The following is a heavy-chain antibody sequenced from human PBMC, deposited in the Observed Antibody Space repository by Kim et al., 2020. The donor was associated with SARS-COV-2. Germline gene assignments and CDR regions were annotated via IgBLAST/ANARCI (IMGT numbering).Heavy chain of an antibody. J-gene: IGHJ5*02. CDR3: ARGPDYGDYGWFDP. CDR2: INPNSGGT. D-gene: IGHD4-17*01. Sequence: ASVKVSCKASGYTFTGYYMHWVRQAPGQGLEWMGRINPNSGGTNYAQKFQGRVTMTRDTSISTAYMELSRLRSDDTAVYYCARGPDYGDYGWFDPWGQGTLVTVSS. V-gene: IGHV1-2*06. CDR1: GYTFTGYY.